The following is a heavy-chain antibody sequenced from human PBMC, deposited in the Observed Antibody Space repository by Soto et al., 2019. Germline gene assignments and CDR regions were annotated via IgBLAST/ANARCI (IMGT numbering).Heavy chain of an antibody. CDR2: INHSGST. CDR3: ARAIAAAGCFDY. V-gene: IGHV4-34*01. CDR1: GGSFSGYY. D-gene: IGHD6-13*01. J-gene: IGHJ4*02. Sequence: PSETLSLTCAVYGGSFSGYYWSWIRQPPGKGLEWIGEINHSGSTNYNPSLKSRVTISVDTSKNQFSLKLSSVTAADTAVYYCARAIAAAGCFDYWGQGTLVTVSS.